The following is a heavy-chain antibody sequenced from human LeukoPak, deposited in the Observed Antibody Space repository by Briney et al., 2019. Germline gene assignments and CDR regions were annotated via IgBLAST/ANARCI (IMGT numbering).Heavy chain of an antibody. CDR3: ARSGYSSSHNWFDP. D-gene: IGHD6-13*01. J-gene: IGHJ5*02. Sequence: SETLSLNCTVSGGSISSYYWSWIRQPPGKGLEWIGYIYYSGSTNYNPSLKSRVTISVDTSKNQFSLKLSSVTAADTAVYYCARSGYSSSHNWFDPWGQGTLVTVSS. CDR2: IYYSGST. V-gene: IGHV4-59*08. CDR1: GGSISSYY.